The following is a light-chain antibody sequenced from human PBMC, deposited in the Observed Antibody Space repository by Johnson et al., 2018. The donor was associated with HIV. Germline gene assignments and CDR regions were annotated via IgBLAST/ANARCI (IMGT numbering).Light chain of an antibody. V-gene: IGLV1-51*01. CDR1: SSNIGNNY. J-gene: IGLJ1*01. Sequence: HSVLTQPPSVSAAPGQKVTISCSGSSSNIGNNYVSWYQQLPGTAPKLLIYDNNKRPSGIPDRFSGSKSGTSATLGITGIQPGDEAVNYCGTCDSSLRSDVFGTGAKFTFL. CDR2: DNN. CDR3: GTCDSSLRSDV.